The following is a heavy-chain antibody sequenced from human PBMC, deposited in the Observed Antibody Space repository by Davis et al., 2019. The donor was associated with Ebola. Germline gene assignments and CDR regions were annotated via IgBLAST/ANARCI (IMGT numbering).Heavy chain of an antibody. V-gene: IGHV1-3*01. D-gene: IGHD1-26*01. Sequence: AASVQVSCKASGYTFTSHAMHWLRQAPGQRLEWMGWINAGNGNTKYSQKFQGRVTITRDTSASTAYMELSSLRSEDTAVYYCARVRVGSGYYYYNMDVWGQGTTVTVPS. J-gene: IGHJ6*02. CDR1: GYTFTSHA. CDR3: ARVRVGSGYYYYNMDV. CDR2: INAGNGNT.